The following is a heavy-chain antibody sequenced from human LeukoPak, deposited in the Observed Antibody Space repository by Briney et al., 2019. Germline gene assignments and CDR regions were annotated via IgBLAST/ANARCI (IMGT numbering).Heavy chain of an antibody. Sequence: PGGSLRLSCAASGFTVSSNYMSWVRQAPGKGLEWVSVIYSGGSTYYADSVKGRFTISRDNSKNTLYPQMNSLRAEDTAVYYCARDYGDDEGWFDPWDQGTLVTVSS. CDR2: IYSGGST. CDR1: GFTVSSNY. D-gene: IGHD4-17*01. CDR3: ARDYGDDEGWFDP. V-gene: IGHV3-66*02. J-gene: IGHJ5*02.